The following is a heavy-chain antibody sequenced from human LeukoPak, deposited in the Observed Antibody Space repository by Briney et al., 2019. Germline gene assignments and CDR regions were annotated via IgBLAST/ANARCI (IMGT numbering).Heavy chain of an antibody. D-gene: IGHD1-26*01. Sequence: PSETLSLTCTVSGGSISGYYWSWIRQPPGQGLEWIAYIHSSGYTNYNPSLKSRVTISVDTPKNQFSLKVTSVTAADTAMYYCTKRQGPTSGSYDYFDPWGQGTLVTVSS. CDR3: TKRQGPTSGSYDYFDP. V-gene: IGHV4-4*09. CDR1: GGSISGYY. J-gene: IGHJ5*02. CDR2: IHSSGYT.